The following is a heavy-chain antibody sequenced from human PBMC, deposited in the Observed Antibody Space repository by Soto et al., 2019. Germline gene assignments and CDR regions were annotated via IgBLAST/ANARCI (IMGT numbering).Heavy chain of an antibody. J-gene: IGHJ4*02. Sequence: QVQLQESGPGLVKPSETLSLTCTVSGGSISSYYWSWLRQPPGKGLEWIGYIYYSGRANYNPSLKSRVTMSVDTTKNPFSLKLRSVTAAETDVYYCARDAHFDYWGQGTLVTVSS. CDR2: IYYSGRA. V-gene: IGHV4-59*01. CDR1: GGSISSYY. CDR3: ARDAHFDY.